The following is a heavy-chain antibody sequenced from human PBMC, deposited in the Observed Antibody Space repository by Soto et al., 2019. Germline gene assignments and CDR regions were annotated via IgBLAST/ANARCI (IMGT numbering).Heavy chain of an antibody. CDR2: INHTGGT. D-gene: IGHD3-3*01. CDR3: ATRITVFGLLIPPFDP. CDR1: GGSVNGYY. J-gene: IGHJ5*02. Sequence: SETLSLTCAVYGGSVNGYYWNWIRQPPGKGLGWIGEINHTGGTHYNPSLKSRVTMSVDTSKNQFSLRLSSVTAADTAIYYCATRITVFGLLIPPFDPWGQGTQGTVSS. V-gene: IGHV4-34*01.